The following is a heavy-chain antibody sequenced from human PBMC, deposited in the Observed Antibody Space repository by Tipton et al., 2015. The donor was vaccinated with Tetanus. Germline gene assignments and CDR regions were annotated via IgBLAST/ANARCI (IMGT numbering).Heavy chain of an antibody. J-gene: IGHJ4*02. CDR1: GESLRDYF. D-gene: IGHD2-8*01. CDR2: INHGGDT. V-gene: IGHV4-34*01. Sequence: LRLSCVGYGESLRDYFWTWIRQPPGKGLEWIGEINHGGDTNFSPSLKSRVSMSVDTSKRQFSLKLSSVTAADTAVYYCARANGPGSYLDYWGQGTLVTVSS. CDR3: ARANGPGSYLDY.